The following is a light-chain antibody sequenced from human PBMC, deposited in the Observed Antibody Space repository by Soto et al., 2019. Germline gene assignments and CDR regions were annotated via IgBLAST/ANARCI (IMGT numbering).Light chain of an antibody. CDR3: QQYIDWPPGT. CDR2: DTS. CDR1: QSVSSS. Sequence: EIVVTQSPATLSVSPGERVTLSCRASQSVSSSLAWYQQRPGLAPRLLIYDTSTRAAGISARFSGSGSGTEFTLTISSLQSEDFAVYYCQQYIDWPPGTFGQGTAVEIK. J-gene: IGKJ1*01. V-gene: IGKV3-15*01.